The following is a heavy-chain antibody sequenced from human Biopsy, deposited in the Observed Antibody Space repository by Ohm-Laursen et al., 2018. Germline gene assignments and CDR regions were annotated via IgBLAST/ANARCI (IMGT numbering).Heavy chain of an antibody. CDR1: GFAFNLYA. Sequence: SLRLSCAASGFAFNLYAMNWVRQAPGKGLEWISYIYGGGSPVSYADSVKGRFTISRDNAQNSLYLHMNSLRAEDTAVYYCARLNSGTYDASDLWGQGTMVIVSS. CDR2: IYGGGSPV. J-gene: IGHJ3*01. CDR3: ARLNSGTYDASDL. V-gene: IGHV3-48*03. D-gene: IGHD1-26*01.